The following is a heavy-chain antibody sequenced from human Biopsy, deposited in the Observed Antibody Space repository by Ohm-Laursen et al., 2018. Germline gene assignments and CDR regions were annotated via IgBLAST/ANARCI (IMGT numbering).Heavy chain of an antibody. D-gene: IGHD1-26*01. CDR1: GDSFTSYA. CDR2: IIPIPNVA. V-gene: IGHV1-69*01. Sequence: ESSVKVSCKASGDSFTSYAIGWVRQAPGQGLEWMGGIIPIPNVATYAQKFQGRITIIAGESTSTAYMELNSLTSDDTAVYFCARGEGSSWFDPWGHGTLVTVSS. J-gene: IGHJ5*02. CDR3: ARGEGSSWFDP.